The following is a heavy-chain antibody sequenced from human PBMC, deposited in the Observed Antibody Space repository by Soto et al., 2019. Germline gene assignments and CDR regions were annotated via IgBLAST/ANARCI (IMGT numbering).Heavy chain of an antibody. CDR2: VNHNGRN. J-gene: IGHJ3*02. CDR1: GYSISSGYY. CDR3: ARDYSGHDAFDI. D-gene: IGHD1-26*01. V-gene: IGHV4-38-2*02. Sequence: PSETLSLTCGVSGYSISSGYYWGWIRQPPGKGLEWIGKVNHNGRNNYNPSLKSRVTISLDMSKNQISLKLTSVTAADTAVYYCARDYSGHDAFDIWGQGTMVTVSS.